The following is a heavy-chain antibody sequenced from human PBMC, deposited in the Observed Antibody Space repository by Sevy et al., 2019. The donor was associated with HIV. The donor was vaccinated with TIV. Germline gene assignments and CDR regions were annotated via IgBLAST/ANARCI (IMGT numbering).Heavy chain of an antibody. D-gene: IGHD3-22*01. V-gene: IGHV3-30*04. CDR1: EFMFRASV. CDR3: AREGHSSGRAGIFNI. J-gene: IGHJ3*02. CDR2: TSFDGTTN. Sequence: GGSLRLSCVVSEFMFRASVMHWVRQAPGKGLEWVARTSFDGTTNFNGDSMKGRFTVSRDNSKNTLYLQMNSLRDDDTALYYCAREGHSSGRAGIFNIWGPGTMVTVSS.